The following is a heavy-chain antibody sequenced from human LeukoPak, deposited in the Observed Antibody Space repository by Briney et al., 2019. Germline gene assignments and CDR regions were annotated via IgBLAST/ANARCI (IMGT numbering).Heavy chain of an antibody. CDR1: EFAFSTYN. CDR3: ARVAAGYSVNYFDY. Sequence: PGGSLRLSCAGSEFAFSTYNMNWVRQAPGKGLEWVAYISTGSSTTYYADSVKGRFTISRDNVENSLYLQMNSLRDEDTAVYYCARVAAGYSVNYFDYWGQGTLVTVSS. V-gene: IGHV3-48*02. J-gene: IGHJ4*02. D-gene: IGHD4-23*01. CDR2: ISTGSSTT.